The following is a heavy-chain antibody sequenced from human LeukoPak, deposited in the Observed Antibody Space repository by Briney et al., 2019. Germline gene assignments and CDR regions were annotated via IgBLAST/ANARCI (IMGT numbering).Heavy chain of an antibody. CDR3: ARVGIATDSLAFDI. CDR1: GYTFTGYY. D-gene: IGHD2/OR15-2a*01. V-gene: IGHV1-2*02. CDR2: INPNSGGT. Sequence: GASVKVSCKASGYTFTGYYMHWVRQAPGQGLEWMGWINPNSGGTNYAQKFQGRVTMTRDTSTSTAYMELSRLRSDDTAVYYCARVGIATDSLAFDIWGQGTMVTVSS. J-gene: IGHJ3*02.